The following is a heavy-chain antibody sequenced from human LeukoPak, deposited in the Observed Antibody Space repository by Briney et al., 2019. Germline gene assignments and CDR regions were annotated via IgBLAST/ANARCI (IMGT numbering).Heavy chain of an antibody. V-gene: IGHV4-30-2*01. Sequence: SETLSLTCTVSGGSISSGGYYWSWIRQPPGKGLEWIGYIYHSGSTYYNPSLKSRVTISVDRSKDQFSLKLSSVTAADTAVYYCARYSSSWPIDYWGQGTLVTVSS. J-gene: IGHJ4*02. D-gene: IGHD6-13*01. CDR3: ARYSSSWPIDY. CDR1: GGSISSGGYY. CDR2: IYHSGST.